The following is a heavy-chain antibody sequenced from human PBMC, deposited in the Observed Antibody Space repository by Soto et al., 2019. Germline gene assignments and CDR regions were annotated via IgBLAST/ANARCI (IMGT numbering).Heavy chain of an antibody. Sequence: GALRLSCAASVFTVSSYWMSWVRQAPGKGLEWVANIKQDGSERYYVDSVKGRFTISRDNAKNSLYLQMSSLRAEDTAVYYCAREGDGNWFDPWGQGTPVTVSS. CDR1: VFTVSSYW. V-gene: IGHV3-7*03. CDR2: IKQDGSER. CDR3: AREGDGNWFDP. J-gene: IGHJ5*02. D-gene: IGHD3-10*01.